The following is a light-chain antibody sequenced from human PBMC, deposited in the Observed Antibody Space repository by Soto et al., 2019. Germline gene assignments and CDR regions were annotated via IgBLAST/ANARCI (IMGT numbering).Light chain of an antibody. Sequence: EIVVTQSSATLSVSPGERVTLSCRASQSVSSSLAWYQQRPSRAPRLLIYDTSTRAPGIAARFSGSGSGTEFTLTISSLQSEDVAVYYCQQYVHWPPGTFGQGTTMEIK. V-gene: IGKV3-15*01. CDR3: QQYVHWPPGT. CDR2: DTS. CDR1: QSVSSS. J-gene: IGKJ1*01.